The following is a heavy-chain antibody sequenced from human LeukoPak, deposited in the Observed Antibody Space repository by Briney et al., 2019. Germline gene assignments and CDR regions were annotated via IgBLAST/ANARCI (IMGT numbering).Heavy chain of an antibody. CDR2: IYHSGST. J-gene: IGHJ6*04. V-gene: IGHV4-4*02. CDR3: AQTLWFGELLGYYGMDV. Sequence: ASETLSPTCAVSGGSISSSNWWSWVRQPPGKGLEWIGEIYHSGSTNYNPSLKSRVTISVDKSKNQFSLKLSSVTAADTAVYYCAQTLWFGELLGYYGMDVWGKGTTVTVSS. CDR1: GGSISSSNW. D-gene: IGHD3-10*01.